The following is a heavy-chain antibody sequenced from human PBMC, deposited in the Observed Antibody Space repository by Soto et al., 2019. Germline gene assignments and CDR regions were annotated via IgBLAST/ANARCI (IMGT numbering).Heavy chain of an antibody. Sequence: QVQLQESGPGLVKPSETLSLTCTVSGGSVSSGSYYWTWIRQSPGKGLEWVGYIYYNGATSYNPSLKSRVTISRDTSKNQFSLKLNYVTAADTAVYYCARNDAACDIWGQGTMVSVSS. CDR3: ARNDAACDI. V-gene: IGHV4-61*01. CDR1: GGSVSSGSYY. CDR2: IYYNGAT. J-gene: IGHJ3*02.